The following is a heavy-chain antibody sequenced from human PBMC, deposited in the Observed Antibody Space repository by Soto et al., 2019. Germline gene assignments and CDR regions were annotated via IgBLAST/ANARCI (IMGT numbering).Heavy chain of an antibody. CDR3: TNGRRQQPPLD. J-gene: IGHJ4*02. CDR1: GFSFDTYSMSRFS. V-gene: IGHV3-23*01. D-gene: IGHD6-13*01. CDR2: ISGSGGKA. Sequence: EVQLLESGGGLVEPGGSLRVSCAASGFSFDTYSMSRFSMSWVRQAPGKELEWVSSISGSGGKAYYADSVKGRFTISRDNSKNTLYLQMNSLRAEDTAVYYCTNGRRQQPPLDWGQGTLVTVSS.